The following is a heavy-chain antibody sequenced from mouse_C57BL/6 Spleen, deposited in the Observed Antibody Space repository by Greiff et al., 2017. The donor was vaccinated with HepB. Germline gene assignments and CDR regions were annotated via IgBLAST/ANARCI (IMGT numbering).Heavy chain of an antibody. J-gene: IGHJ4*01. Sequence: VHVKQSGPELVKPGASVKISCKASGYSFTDYNMNWVKQSNGKSLEWIGVINPNYGTTSYNQKFKGKATLTVDQSSSTAYMQLNSLTSEDSAVYYCARGGIYYGNYEDAMDYWGQGTSVTVSS. CDR3: ARGGIYYGNYEDAMDY. CDR2: INPNYGTT. D-gene: IGHD2-1*01. CDR1: GYSFTDYN. V-gene: IGHV1-39*01.